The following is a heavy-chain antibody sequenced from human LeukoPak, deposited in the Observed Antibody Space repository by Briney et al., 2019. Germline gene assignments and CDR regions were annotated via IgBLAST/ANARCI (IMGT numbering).Heavy chain of an antibody. CDR2: FDPEDDET. D-gene: IGHD3-10*01. CDR3: ATWAGYYYGSGSYTPFDY. V-gene: IGHV1-24*01. CDR1: GYTLTELS. Sequence: ASVKVSCKVSGYTLTELSMHWVRQAPGKGLEWMGGFDPEDDETIYAQKFQGRVTMTEDTSTDTAYMELSSLRSEDTAVYYCATWAGYYYGSGSYTPFDYWGQGTLVTVSS. J-gene: IGHJ4*02.